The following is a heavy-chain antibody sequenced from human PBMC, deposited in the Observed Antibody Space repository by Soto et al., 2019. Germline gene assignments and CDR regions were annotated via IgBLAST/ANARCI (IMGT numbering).Heavy chain of an antibody. Sequence: GESLKISCKGSGYSFTSYWIGWVRQMPGKGLEWMGIIYPGDSDTRYSPSFQGQVTISADKSISTAYLQWSSLKASDTAIYYSGGFYRFRGVKHHAFDIWGQGKMVTVSS. CDR3: GGFYRFRGVKHHAFDI. J-gene: IGHJ3*02. CDR2: IYPGDSDT. D-gene: IGHD3-10*01. CDR1: GYSFTSYW. V-gene: IGHV5-51*01.